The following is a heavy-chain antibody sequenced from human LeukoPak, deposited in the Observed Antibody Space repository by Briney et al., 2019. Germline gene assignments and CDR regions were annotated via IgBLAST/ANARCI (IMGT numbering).Heavy chain of an antibody. CDR1: GFTFSSYA. CDR2: ISYDGSNK. J-gene: IGHJ4*02. Sequence: GGSLRLSCAASGFTFSSYAMHWVRQAPGKGLEWVAVISYDGSNKYYADSVKGRFTISRDNSKNTLYLQMNSLRAEDTAVYYCARTLYCSSTSCNTFDYWGQGTLVTVSS. D-gene: IGHD2-2*02. CDR3: ARTLYCSSTSCNTFDY. V-gene: IGHV3-30-3*01.